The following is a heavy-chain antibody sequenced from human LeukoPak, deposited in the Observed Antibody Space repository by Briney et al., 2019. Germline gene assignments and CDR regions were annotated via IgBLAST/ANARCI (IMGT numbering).Heavy chain of an antibody. CDR3: ARLRYDSSGYYF. J-gene: IGHJ4*02. D-gene: IGHD3-22*01. CDR2: INPNSGGT. V-gene: IGHV1-2*02. Sequence: ASVKVSCTASGYTFTGYYIHWVRQAPGQGLEWMGWINPNSGGTNYAQKFQGRVTMTRDTSISTAYMELSRLRSDDTAVYYCARLRYDSSGYYFWGQGTLVTVSS. CDR1: GYTFTGYY.